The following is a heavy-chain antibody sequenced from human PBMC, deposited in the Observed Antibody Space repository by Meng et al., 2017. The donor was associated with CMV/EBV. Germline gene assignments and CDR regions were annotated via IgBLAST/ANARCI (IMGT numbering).Heavy chain of an antibody. CDR3: ARHSSMRLSCWFDP. CDR1: GGSISSSSYY. D-gene: IGHD3-16*02. J-gene: IGHJ5*02. CDR2: IYYSGST. Sequence: GSLRLSCTVSGGSISSSSYYWGWIRRPPGKGLEWIGSIYYSGSTYYNPSLKSRVTISVDTSKNQFSLKLSSVTAADTAVYYCARHSSMRLSCWFDPWGQGTLVTVSS. V-gene: IGHV4-39*01.